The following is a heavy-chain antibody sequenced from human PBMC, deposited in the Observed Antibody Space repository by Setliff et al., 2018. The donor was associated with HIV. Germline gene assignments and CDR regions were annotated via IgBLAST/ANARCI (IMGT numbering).Heavy chain of an antibody. D-gene: IGHD3-10*01. Sequence: SETLSLTCTVSGGSISSSSYYWGWIRQPPGKGLEWIGNIYYSGSTYYNPSLKSRVTISVDTSQNQFSLKLNSVTAADTAVYYCARVRMLRGLRDYYYYMDVWGKGTTVTVSS. CDR1: GGSISSSSYY. J-gene: IGHJ6*03. CDR2: IYYSGST. CDR3: ARVRMLRGLRDYYYYMDV. V-gene: IGHV4-39*07.